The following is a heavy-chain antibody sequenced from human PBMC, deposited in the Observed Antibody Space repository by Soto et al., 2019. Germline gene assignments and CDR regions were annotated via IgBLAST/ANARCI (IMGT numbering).Heavy chain of an antibody. CDR2: INHSGST. Sequence: SEALSLTCSVYCGSFSGYYWSWMLEPPGKGLEWIGEINHSGSTNYNPSLKSRVTISVDTSKNQFSLKLSSVTAADTAVYYCARGGTRFYYYYGMEVWGQGTTVTVSS. V-gene: IGHV4-34*01. CDR3: ARGGTRFYYYYGMEV. CDR1: CGSFSGYY. J-gene: IGHJ6*02.